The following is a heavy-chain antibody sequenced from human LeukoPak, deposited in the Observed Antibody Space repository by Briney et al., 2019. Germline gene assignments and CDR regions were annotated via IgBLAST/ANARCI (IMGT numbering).Heavy chain of an antibody. D-gene: IGHD6-19*01. CDR2: IIPILGIA. CDR3: ARGELGAVATFDY. CDR1: GGTFNNYA. V-gene: IGHV1-69*04. J-gene: IGHJ4*02. Sequence: SVTVSYKASGGTFNNYAISWVRQAPGQGGEGMGRIIPILGIANYAQKFQGRVTITAHKSTSTAYMELRSLRSEDTAVYYCARGELGAVATFDYWGQGTLVTVSS.